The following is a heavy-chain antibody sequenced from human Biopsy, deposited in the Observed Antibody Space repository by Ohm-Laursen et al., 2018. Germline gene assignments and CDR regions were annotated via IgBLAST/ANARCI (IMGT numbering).Heavy chain of an antibody. V-gene: IGHV4-39*01. J-gene: IGHJ5*02. Sequence: GTLSPTYTVSSGSIRTGDYYWTWIRQPPGKGLESIGSIFYSGITYYNPSLQSRVTMSVDTSKNQFSLNLTSVTAADTAVYYCARHPTGFWFDPWGQGTLVIVSS. CDR3: ARHPTGFWFDP. CDR2: IFYSGIT. CDR1: SGSIRTGDYY.